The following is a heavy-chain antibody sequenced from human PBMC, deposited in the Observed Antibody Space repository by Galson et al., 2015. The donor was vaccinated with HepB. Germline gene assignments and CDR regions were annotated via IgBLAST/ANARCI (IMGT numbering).Heavy chain of an antibody. CDR3: ARGKGIAVAGTTGVRSELDY. CDR2: ISSSSSYI. V-gene: IGHV3-21*01. Sequence: SLRLSCAASGFTFSSYSMNWVRQAPGKGLEWVSSISSSSSYIYYADSVKGRFTISRDNAKNSLYLQMNSLRAEDTAVYYCARGKGIAVAGTTGVRSELDYWGQGTLVTVSS. J-gene: IGHJ4*02. CDR1: GFTFSSYS. D-gene: IGHD6-19*01.